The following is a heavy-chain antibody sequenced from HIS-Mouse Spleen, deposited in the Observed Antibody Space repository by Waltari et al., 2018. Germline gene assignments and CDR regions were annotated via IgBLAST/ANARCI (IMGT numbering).Heavy chain of an antibody. J-gene: IGHJ2*01. Sequence: QLQLQESGPGLVKPSETLSLTCTVSGGSISSSSYYWGWIRQPPGKGLEWIGSIYYSVSTYYNPSLKRRVTISVDPSRNQFSLKLSSVTAADTAVYYCAREIPYSSSWYDWYFDLWGRGTLVTVSS. V-gene: IGHV4-39*07. D-gene: IGHD6-13*01. CDR1: GGSISSSSYY. CDR2: IYYSVST. CDR3: AREIPYSSSWYDWYFDL.